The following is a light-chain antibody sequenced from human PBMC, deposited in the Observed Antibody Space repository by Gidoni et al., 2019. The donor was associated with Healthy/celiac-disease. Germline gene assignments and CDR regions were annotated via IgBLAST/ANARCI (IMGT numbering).Light chain of an antibody. Sequence: IVLTQSPATLSLSPGERATLSCRASQRVSSYLAWYQQKPGQAPRLLIYYASNRATGIPASFSCSGSVTDFTLTISSLEPEAFAVYYCQQRSNWPPFAFGGGTKVEIK. CDR2: YAS. CDR1: QRVSSY. J-gene: IGKJ4*01. CDR3: QQRSNWPPFA. V-gene: IGKV3-11*01.